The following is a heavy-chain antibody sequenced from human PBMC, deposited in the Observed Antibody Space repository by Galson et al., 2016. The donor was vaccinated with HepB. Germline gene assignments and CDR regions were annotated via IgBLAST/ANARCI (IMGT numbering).Heavy chain of an antibody. D-gene: IGHD1-14*01. J-gene: IGHJ4*02. Sequence: SLRLSCAGSGFTFSNYALHWVRQAPGKGLEWVAVISSDGGYKHYVDSVRGRFTISRDNSRNTLYLQIISLRTEDSAVYYCARDLSPSNPLRDYWGQGTLVTVST. V-gene: IGHV3-30*04. CDR2: ISSDGGYK. CDR1: GFTFSNYA. CDR3: ARDLSPSNPLRDY.